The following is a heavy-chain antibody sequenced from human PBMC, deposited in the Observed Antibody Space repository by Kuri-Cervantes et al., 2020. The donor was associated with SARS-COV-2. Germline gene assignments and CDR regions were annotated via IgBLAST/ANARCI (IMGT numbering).Heavy chain of an antibody. J-gene: IGHJ4*02. CDR3: ARVGGRDGYNLPFDY. CDR2: IIPILGIA. Sequence: SVKVSCKASGGTFSSYAISWVRQAPGQGLEWMGGIIPILGIANYAQKFQGRVTITADKSTSTAYMELSSLRSEDTAVYYCARVGGRDGYNLPFDYWGQGTLVTVSS. D-gene: IGHD5-24*01. CDR1: GGTFSSYA. V-gene: IGHV1-69*10.